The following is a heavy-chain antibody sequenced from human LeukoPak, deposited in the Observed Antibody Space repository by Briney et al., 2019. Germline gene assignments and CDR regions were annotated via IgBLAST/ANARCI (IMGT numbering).Heavy chain of an antibody. CDR1: GFTVSNNH. V-gene: IGHV3-53*01. D-gene: IGHD6-13*01. Sequence: GGSLTLSCAASGFTVSNNHMTWVRQAPGKGLEWVSVVYTAGSTYYADSVKGRFTISRDNSKNPVYLQMNSLRVGDTAVYYCARGYSSNWNYFDYWGQGILVTVSS. J-gene: IGHJ4*02. CDR2: VYTAGST. CDR3: ARGYSSNWNYFDY.